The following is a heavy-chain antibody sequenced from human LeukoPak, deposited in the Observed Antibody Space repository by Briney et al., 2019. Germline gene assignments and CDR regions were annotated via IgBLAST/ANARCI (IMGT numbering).Heavy chain of an antibody. J-gene: IGHJ5*02. CDR3: AKARGRSPRGFDP. CDR1: GFTFSSYA. Sequence: GRSLRLSCAASGFTFSSYAMTWVRQAPGKGLEWVSAISGRGGNTYYADSVKGRFTISRDNSKNTLYLQMNSLRAEDTAVYYCAKARGRSPRGFDPWGQGTLVTVSS. V-gene: IGHV3-23*01. CDR2: ISGRGGNT.